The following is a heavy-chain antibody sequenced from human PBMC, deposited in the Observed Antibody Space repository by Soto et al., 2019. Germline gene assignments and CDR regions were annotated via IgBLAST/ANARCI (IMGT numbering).Heavy chain of an antibody. CDR2: IYYSGST. CDR3: ARALRPSRPFDY. J-gene: IGHJ4*02. CDR1: GGSITSYY. V-gene: IGHV4-59*01. Sequence: PSETLSLTCTVSGGSITSYYWSWIRQPPGKGLECIGYIYYSGSTNYSPSLKSRVTISVDTSKNQFSLKLSSVTAADTAVYYCARALRPSRPFDYWGQGILVTVSS.